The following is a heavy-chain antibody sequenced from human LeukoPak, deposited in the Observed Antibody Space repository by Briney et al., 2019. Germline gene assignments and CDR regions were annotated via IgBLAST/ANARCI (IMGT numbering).Heavy chain of an antibody. CDR2: IYWDDDK. J-gene: IGHJ4*02. CDR1: GFSLSTSGVG. V-gene: IGHV2-5*02. CDR3: ARTYYYDSNGGFDY. D-gene: IGHD3-22*01. Sequence: SGPTLVNPTQTLTLTCTFSGFSLSTSGVGVGWIRQPPGKALEWLALIYWDDDKRCSPSLKSRLTITKDTSKNQVVLTMTNMDPVDTATYYCARTYYYDSNGGFDYWGQGTLVTVSS.